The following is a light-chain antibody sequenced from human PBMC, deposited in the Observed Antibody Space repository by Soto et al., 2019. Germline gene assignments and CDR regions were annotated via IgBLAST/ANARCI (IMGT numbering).Light chain of an antibody. Sequence: EIVMTQSPATLSVSPGERATLSCRASQSVSSNLAWYQQKPGQAPRLLIYGASTRATGIPARFSGSGSGTDFTLTISSLQSEDFATYYCQQGYSTPVTFGQGTR. J-gene: IGKJ5*01. CDR2: GAS. CDR1: QSVSSN. CDR3: QQGYSTPVT. V-gene: IGKV3-15*01.